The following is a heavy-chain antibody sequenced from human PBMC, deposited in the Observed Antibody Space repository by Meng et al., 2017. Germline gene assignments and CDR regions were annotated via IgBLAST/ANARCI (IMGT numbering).Heavy chain of an antibody. Sequence: GESLKISCAASGFTFSSYAMSWVRQAPGKGLEWVGRIKSKTDGGTTDYAAPVKGRFTISRDDSKNTLYLQMNSLKTEDTAVYYCTTASITMVRGVITANYYYYYGMDVWGQGTTVTVSS. CDR2: IKSKTDGGTT. V-gene: IGHV3-15*01. J-gene: IGHJ6*02. CDR3: TTASITMVRGVITANYYYYYGMDV. CDR1: GFTFSSYA. D-gene: IGHD3-10*01.